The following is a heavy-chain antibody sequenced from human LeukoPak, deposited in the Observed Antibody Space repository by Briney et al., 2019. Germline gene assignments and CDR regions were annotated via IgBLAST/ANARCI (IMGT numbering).Heavy chain of an antibody. Sequence: GESLKISCKGSGYSFSSNWITWVRQMPGKGLEWMGIIYPGDSDTRYSPSFQGQVTISADKSISTAYLQWSSLKASDTAIYYCARQGDRSGFYFDFWGQGTLVTVSS. J-gene: IGHJ4*02. D-gene: IGHD3-22*01. CDR1: GYSFSSNW. CDR2: IYPGDSDT. V-gene: IGHV5-51*01. CDR3: ARQGDRSGFYFDF.